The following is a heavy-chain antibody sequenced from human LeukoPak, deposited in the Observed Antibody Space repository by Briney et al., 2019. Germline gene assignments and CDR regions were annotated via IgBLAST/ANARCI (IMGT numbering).Heavy chain of an antibody. Sequence: GASVKVSCKASGYTFTGYYMHWVRQAPGQGLEWMGWINPNSGGTNYAQKFRGRVTMTRDTSISTAYMELSRLRSDDTAVYYCARDPTVRFLEWLADSLNWFDPWGQGTLVTVSS. CDR1: GYTFTGYY. CDR3: ARDPTVRFLEWLADSLNWFDP. D-gene: IGHD3-3*01. J-gene: IGHJ5*02. V-gene: IGHV1-2*02. CDR2: INPNSGGT.